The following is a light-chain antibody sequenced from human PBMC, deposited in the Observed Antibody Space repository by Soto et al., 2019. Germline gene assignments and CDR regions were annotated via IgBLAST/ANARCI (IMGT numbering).Light chain of an antibody. CDR3: QQYGSSPRIT. Sequence: ILLTPSPGTLSLFPGERANLSCRAIQSVSSSYLAWYQQKPGQAPRLLIYGASSRATGIPDRFSGSGSGTDFTLTISRLEPEDFAVYYCQQYGSSPRITFGPGTKVDIK. J-gene: IGKJ3*01. CDR2: GAS. V-gene: IGKV3-20*01. CDR1: QSVSSSY.